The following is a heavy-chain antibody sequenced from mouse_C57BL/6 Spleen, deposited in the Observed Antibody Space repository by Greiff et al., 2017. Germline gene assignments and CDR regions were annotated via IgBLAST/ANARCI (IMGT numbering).Heavy chain of an antibody. CDR1: GYTFTDYN. J-gene: IGHJ4*01. V-gene: IGHV1-18*01. D-gene: IGHD4-1*01. Sequence: EVQLVESGPELVKPGASVKIPCKASGYTFTDYNMDWVKQSHGKSLEWIGDINPNNGGTIYNQKFKGKATLTVDKSSSTAYMELRSLTSEDTAVYYCARRLNWDRAMDYWGQGTSVTVSS. CDR2: INPNNGGT. CDR3: ARRLNWDRAMDY.